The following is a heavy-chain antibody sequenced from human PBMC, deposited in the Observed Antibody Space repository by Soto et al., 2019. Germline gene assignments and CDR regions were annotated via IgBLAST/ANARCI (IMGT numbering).Heavy chain of an antibody. Sequence: HPGGSLRLSCAASGFTFSSYSMNWVRQAPGKGLEWVSYISSSSSTIYYADSVKGRFTISRDNAKNSLYLQMNSLRAEDTAVYYCARKYNWNSYTSDYWGQGTLVTVSS. CDR3: ARKYNWNSYTSDY. CDR1: GFTFSSYS. CDR2: ISSSSSTI. J-gene: IGHJ4*02. V-gene: IGHV3-48*01. D-gene: IGHD1-7*01.